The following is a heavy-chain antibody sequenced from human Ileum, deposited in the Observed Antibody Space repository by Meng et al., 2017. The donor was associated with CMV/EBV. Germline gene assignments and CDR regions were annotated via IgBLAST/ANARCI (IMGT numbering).Heavy chain of an antibody. V-gene: IGHV3-21*01. Sequence: GESLKISCSTSGFTFTTYSMHWVRQAPGKGLEWVSSISSGSSYIYYSDSLKGRFTISRDNTKNSLYLQMNSLRAEDTAIYYCASGGRDGYCSGGSCFFHWGQGTLVTVSS. J-gene: IGHJ4*02. D-gene: IGHD2-15*01. CDR3: ASGGRDGYCSGGSCFFH. CDR2: ISSGSSYI. CDR1: GFTFTTYS.